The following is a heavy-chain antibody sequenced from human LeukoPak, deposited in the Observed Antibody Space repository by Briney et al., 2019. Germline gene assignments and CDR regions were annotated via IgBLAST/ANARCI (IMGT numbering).Heavy chain of an antibody. CDR1: GYTFTGYY. CDR2: INPNSGGT. V-gene: IGHV1-2*02. Sequence: ASEKVSCKASGYTFTGYYMHWVRQAPGQGLEWMGWINPNSGGTNYAQKFQGRVTMTTDTSTSTAYMELRSLRSDDTAVYYCARNSMYEFDYWGQGTLVTVSS. D-gene: IGHD2/OR15-2a*01. J-gene: IGHJ4*02. CDR3: ARNSMYEFDY.